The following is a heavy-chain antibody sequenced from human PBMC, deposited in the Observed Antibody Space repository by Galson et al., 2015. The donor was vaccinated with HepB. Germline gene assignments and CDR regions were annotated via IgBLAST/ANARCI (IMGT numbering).Heavy chain of an antibody. CDR1: GFSFNSYY. CDR2: ISSIGSYI. V-gene: IGHV3-21*01. D-gene: IGHD6-13*01. Sequence: SLRLSCAASGFSFNSYYMRWVRQAPGNGLEWVSSISSIGSYIYYADSVKGRFTISRDNAENSLFLQMNSLRAEDTAVYYCAARIGSSGRGFDYWGQGTLVTVSS. CDR3: AARIGSSGRGFDY. J-gene: IGHJ4*02.